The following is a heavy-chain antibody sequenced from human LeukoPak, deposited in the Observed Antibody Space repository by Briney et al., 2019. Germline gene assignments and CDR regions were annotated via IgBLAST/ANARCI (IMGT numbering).Heavy chain of an antibody. V-gene: IGHV2-5*01. J-gene: IGHJ3*01. CDR1: GFSLSTSAMG. CDR2: IYWNDDK. Sequence: SGPTLVNPTQTLTPTCTFSGFSLSTSAMGVGWIRQPPGQALEWLALIYWNDDKRYSPSLKNRLTITKDTSKNQVVLTMTNMDPVDTATYYCARKIGAFGVWGQGTMVTVSS. CDR3: ARKIGAFGV.